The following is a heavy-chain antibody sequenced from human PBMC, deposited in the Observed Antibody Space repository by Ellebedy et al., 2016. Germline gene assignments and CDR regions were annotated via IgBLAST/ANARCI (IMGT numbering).Heavy chain of an antibody. V-gene: IGHV4-39*01. Sequence: SETLSPTCTVSGGSISRSTYYWGWIRQPPGKGLEWIGSIYFSGSTYYNPSLKRRVTISVHTSKKQFSLRLSSVTAADTAVYYCARHQPSYGSGSYYTNYYGMDVWGQGTTVTVSS. CDR2: IYFSGST. CDR1: GGSISRSTYY. J-gene: IGHJ6*02. CDR3: ARHQPSYGSGSYYTNYYGMDV. D-gene: IGHD3-10*01.